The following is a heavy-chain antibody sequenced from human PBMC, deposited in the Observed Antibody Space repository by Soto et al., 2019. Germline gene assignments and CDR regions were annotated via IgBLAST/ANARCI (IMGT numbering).Heavy chain of an antibody. V-gene: IGHV3-23*01. J-gene: IGHJ3*01. Sequence: EVQLLESGGGLVQPGWSLRLSCAASGFTFSDYAMTWVRQSPGKGLEWVSSIGGGGHDTFSPDSVKGRFTISRDDSKNTMYLQMNNLRVEDTALYFCAKDREDHNSVWDAFDLWGQGTVVTVSS. CDR2: IGGGGHDT. CDR1: GFTFSDYA. CDR3: AKDREDHNSVWDAFDL. D-gene: IGHD1-20*01.